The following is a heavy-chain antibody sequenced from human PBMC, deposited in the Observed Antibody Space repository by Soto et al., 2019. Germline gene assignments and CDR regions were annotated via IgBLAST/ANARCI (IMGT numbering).Heavy chain of an antibody. J-gene: IGHJ4*02. CDR1: GGTFSSYA. CDR2: IIPIFGTA. D-gene: IGHD3-22*01. Sequence: SVKVSCKASGGTFSSYAISWVRQAPGQGLEWMGGIIPIFGTANYAQKFQGRVTITADESTSTAYMELSSLRSDDTAVFYCATGESKFYYDDTPYYPLEFWGPGTQVTVSS. CDR3: ATGESKFYYDDTPYYPLEF. V-gene: IGHV1-69*13.